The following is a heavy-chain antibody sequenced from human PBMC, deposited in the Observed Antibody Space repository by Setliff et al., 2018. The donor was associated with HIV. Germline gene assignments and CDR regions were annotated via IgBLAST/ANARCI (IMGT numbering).Heavy chain of an antibody. J-gene: IGHJ3*02. CDR2: IHYSGNT. D-gene: IGHD3-10*01. CDR3: ARASAERSSVRGLAIAFDI. CDR1: GGSISSGVFY. Sequence: ASETLSLTCTVSGGSISSGVFYWTWIRQLPGKGLEWIGYIHYSGNTYYKPSLKSPLSMSVDTSKNQFSLNLTSVTAADTAVYYCARASAERSSVRGLAIAFDIWGQGTMVTVSS. V-gene: IGHV4-31*01.